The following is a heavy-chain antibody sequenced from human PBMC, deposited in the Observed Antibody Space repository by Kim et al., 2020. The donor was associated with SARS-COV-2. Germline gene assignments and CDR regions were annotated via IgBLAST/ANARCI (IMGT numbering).Heavy chain of an antibody. V-gene: IGHV3-30-3*01. CDR2: ISYDGSNK. J-gene: IGHJ4*02. D-gene: IGHD3-9*01. CDR1: GFTFSSYA. CDR3: ARDGPPSPGYYIARSFDY. Sequence: GGSLRLSCAASGFTFSSYAMHWVRQAPGKGLEWVAVISYDGSNKYYADSVKGRFTISRDNSKNTLYLQMNSLRAEDTAVYYCARDGPPSPGYYIARSFDYWGQGTLVTVSS.